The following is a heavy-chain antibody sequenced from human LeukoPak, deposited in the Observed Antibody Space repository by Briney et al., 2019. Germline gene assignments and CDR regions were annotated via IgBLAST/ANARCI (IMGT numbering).Heavy chain of an antibody. J-gene: IGHJ4*02. CDR1: GGSISTYY. D-gene: IGHD3-22*01. Sequence: PSETLSLTCTVSGGSISTYYWSWIRQPPGKGLEWIGYIFYSGSTNYNPSLKSRVTISVDTSKNQFSLKLSSVTAADTAVYYCARGRPYYDSSGYCDYWGQGTLVTVSS. V-gene: IGHV4-59*01. CDR2: IFYSGST. CDR3: ARGRPYYDSSGYCDY.